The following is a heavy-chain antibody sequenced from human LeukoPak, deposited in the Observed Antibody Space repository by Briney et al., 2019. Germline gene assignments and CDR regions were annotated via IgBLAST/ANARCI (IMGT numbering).Heavy chain of an antibody. V-gene: IGHV3-64D*06. CDR3: VKDRPDCSGSSCYSGYHVYYFDY. Sequence: GGSLRLSCSASGFTFSSYAMHWVRQAPGKGLEYVSTISSNGGSTYYADSVKGRFTISRDNSKNTLYLQMSSLRAEDTAVYYCVKDRPDCSGSSCYSGYHVYYFDYWGQGTLVTVSS. CDR2: ISSNGGST. CDR1: GFTFSSYA. J-gene: IGHJ4*02. D-gene: IGHD2-15*01.